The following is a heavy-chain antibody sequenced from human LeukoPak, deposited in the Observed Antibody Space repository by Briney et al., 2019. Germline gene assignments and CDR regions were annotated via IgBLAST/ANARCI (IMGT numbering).Heavy chain of an antibody. Sequence: PGGSLRLSCAASGFTFSSYVMSWVRQAPGKGLEWVSGISGSGGSTYYADSVKGRFTISRDNSKNTLYLQMNGLRAEDTAVYYCAKDLLASFGSFFYFDYWGQGTLVDVSS. CDR2: ISGSGGST. D-gene: IGHD2/OR15-2a*01. J-gene: IGHJ4*02. V-gene: IGHV3-23*01. CDR3: AKDLLASFGSFFYFDY. CDR1: GFTFSSYV.